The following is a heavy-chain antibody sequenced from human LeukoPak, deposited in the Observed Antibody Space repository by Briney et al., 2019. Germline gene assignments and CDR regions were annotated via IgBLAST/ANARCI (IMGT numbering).Heavy chain of an antibody. CDR2: ISGSGGST. V-gene: IGHV3-23*01. CDR1: GFTFSSYA. Sequence: GGSLRLCRAASGFTFSSYAMSWVRQAPGKGLEWVSAISGSGGSTYYADSVKGRFTISRDNSKNTLYLQMNSLRAEDTTVYYCAKSASGYVDFDYWGQGTLVTVSS. J-gene: IGHJ4*02. D-gene: IGHD5-12*01. CDR3: AKSASGYVDFDY.